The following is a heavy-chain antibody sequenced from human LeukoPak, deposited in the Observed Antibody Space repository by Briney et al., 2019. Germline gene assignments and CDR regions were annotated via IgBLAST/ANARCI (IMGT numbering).Heavy chain of an antibody. CDR1: GFAFSSYW. D-gene: IGHD6-13*01. Sequence: GGSLRLSCAASGFAFSSYWMSWVRQAPGKGLEWVANIDQDGSGKYYVDSVRGRFIISRDNAKNSLDLQMSSLRAEDTAMYYCATLTGYRSSWYDYYYMDVWGKGTTVTVSS. J-gene: IGHJ6*03. CDR2: IDQDGSGK. V-gene: IGHV3-7*01. CDR3: ATLTGYRSSWYDYYYMDV.